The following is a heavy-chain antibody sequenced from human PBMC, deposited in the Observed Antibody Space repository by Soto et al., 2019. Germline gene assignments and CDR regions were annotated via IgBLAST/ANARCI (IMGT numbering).Heavy chain of an antibody. CDR1: GGSISSYY. CDR2: IYYSGST. Sequence: PSETLSLTCTVSGGSISSYYWSWIRQPPGKGLEWIGYIYYSGSTNYNPSLKSRVTISVDTSKNQFSLKLSSVTAADTAVYYCARDRQRRRTAAAKFYYYYYGMDVWGQGTTVTVS. CDR3: ARDRQRRRTAAAKFYYYYYGMDV. J-gene: IGHJ6*02. D-gene: IGHD6-25*01. V-gene: IGHV4-59*01.